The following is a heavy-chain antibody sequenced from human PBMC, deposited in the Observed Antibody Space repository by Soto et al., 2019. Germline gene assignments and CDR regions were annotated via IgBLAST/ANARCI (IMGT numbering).Heavy chain of an antibody. D-gene: IGHD3-9*01. CDR1: GFTFTSSA. CDR3: ADSYYDILTGYGCDP. J-gene: IGHJ5*02. Sequence: ASVKVSCKASGFTFTSSAVQWVRQARGQRLEWIGWIVVGSGNTNYAQKFQERVTITRDMSTSTAYMELSSLRSEDTAVYYCADSYYDILTGYGCDPLGQVTLVTVSS. CDR2: IVVGSGNT. V-gene: IGHV1-58*01.